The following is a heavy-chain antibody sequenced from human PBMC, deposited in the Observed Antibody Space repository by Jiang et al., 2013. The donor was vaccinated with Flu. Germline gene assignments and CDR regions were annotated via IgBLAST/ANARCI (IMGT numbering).Heavy chain of an antibody. D-gene: IGHD2-2*01. CDR1: SVSSNSAA. CDR2: TYYRSKWYN. V-gene: IGHV6-1*01. CDR3: ARTARDIVVVPAASRDCAFDI. Sequence: SVSSNSAAWNWIRQSPSRGLEWLGRTYYRSKWYNDYAVSVKSRITINPDTSKNQFSLQLNSVTPEDTAVYYCARTARDIVVVPAASRDCAFDIWGQGTMVTVSS. J-gene: IGHJ3*02.